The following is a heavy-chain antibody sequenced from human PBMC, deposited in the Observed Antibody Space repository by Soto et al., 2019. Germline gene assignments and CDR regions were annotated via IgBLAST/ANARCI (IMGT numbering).Heavy chain of an antibody. CDR3: ARAPQLVAPAATRFDS. CDR1: GFPFSTYS. V-gene: IGHV3-48*02. J-gene: IGHJ4*02. Sequence: EVELVESGGGLVQPGGSLRLSCAASGFPFSTYSMSWVRQAPGKGLEWISYISASTLTIFYADSVKGRFTISRDTAQNSLYLQMNSLRDEDTAVYYCARAPQLVAPAATRFDSWGQGTLVTVSS. CDR2: ISASTLTI. D-gene: IGHD2-2*01.